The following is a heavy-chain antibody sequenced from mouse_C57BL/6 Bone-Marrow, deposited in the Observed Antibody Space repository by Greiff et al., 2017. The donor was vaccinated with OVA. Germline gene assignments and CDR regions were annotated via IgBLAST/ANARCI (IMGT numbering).Heavy chain of an antibody. CDR2: INPYNGGT. J-gene: IGHJ4*01. CDR1: GYTFTDYY. D-gene: IGHD1-2*01. V-gene: IGHV1-19*01. Sequence: EVQLQQSGPVLVNPAPSFKMSCKASGYTFTDYYMNWVKQSHGKSLEWIGVINPYNGGTSYNQKFKGKATLTVDKSSSTAYMELNSLTSEDSAVYYCARYGFISGDYAMDYWGQGTSVTVSS. CDR3: ARYGFISGDYAMDY.